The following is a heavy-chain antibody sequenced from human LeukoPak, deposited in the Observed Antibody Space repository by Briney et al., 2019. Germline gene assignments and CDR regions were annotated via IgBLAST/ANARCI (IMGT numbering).Heavy chain of an antibody. J-gene: IGHJ4*02. V-gene: IGHV4-34*01. CDR1: GGSFSGYC. CDR2: INHSGST. Sequence: SETLSLTCAVYGGSFSGYCWSWIRQPPGKGLEWIGEINHSGSTNYNPSLKSRVTISVDTSKNQFSLKLSSVTAADTAVYYCARARLGSSSWYRFDYWGQGTLVTVSS. D-gene: IGHD6-13*01. CDR3: ARARLGSSSWYRFDY.